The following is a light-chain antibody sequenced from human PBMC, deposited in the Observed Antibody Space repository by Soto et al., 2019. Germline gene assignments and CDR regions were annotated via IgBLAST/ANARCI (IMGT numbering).Light chain of an antibody. CDR2: DAS. J-gene: IGKJ4*01. V-gene: IGKV3-11*01. Sequence: EIVLTQSPATLSLSPGNRATLSCRASQSVSGYLAWYQQKPGQAPRLLIYDASNRATGIPARFSGRGFGTSFTPTSTGLKPEEFAVYYCQQRSNWPSTFGGGTKVEI. CDR3: QQRSNWPST. CDR1: QSVSGY.